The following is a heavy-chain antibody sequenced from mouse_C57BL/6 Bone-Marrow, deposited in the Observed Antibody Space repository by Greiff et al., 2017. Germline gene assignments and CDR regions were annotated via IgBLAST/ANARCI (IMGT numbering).Heavy chain of an antibody. V-gene: IGHV5-2*03. D-gene: IGHD2-4*01. CDR2: INSDGGST. CDR1: EYEFPSYD. CDR3: ARHDYETWFAY. Sequence: DVMLVESGGGLVQPGESLKLSCESNEYEFPSYDMSWVRQTPEKRLELVAAINSDGGSTYYPDTMERRFIISSDNTMKTLYLQMSDLRSEDTAMYYCARHDYETWFAYWGQGTLVTVSA. J-gene: IGHJ3*01.